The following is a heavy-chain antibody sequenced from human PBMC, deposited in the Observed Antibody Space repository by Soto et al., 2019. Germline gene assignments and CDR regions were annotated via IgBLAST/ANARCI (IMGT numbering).Heavy chain of an antibody. CDR1: GGSISSYH. D-gene: IGHD3-10*01. Sequence: QVQLQESGPGLVKPSETLSLSCTVSGGSISSYHWSWIRQTPGKGLEWIGYVHYSWGSNYNPSLKSRVARSLDTSKSQFSLKLTSVTATDTAVYYCARQGFGALHGLVDVWSQGTTVTVSS. CDR2: VHYSWGS. J-gene: IGHJ6*02. V-gene: IGHV4-59*08. CDR3: ARQGFGALHGLVDV.